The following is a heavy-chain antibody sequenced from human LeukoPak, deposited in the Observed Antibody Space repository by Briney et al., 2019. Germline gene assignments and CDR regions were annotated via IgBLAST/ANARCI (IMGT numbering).Heavy chain of an antibody. D-gene: IGHD4-17*01. CDR3: ARGERDYGDYGIDY. J-gene: IGHJ4*02. CDR2: ISSSSSYI. Sequence: GGSLRLSCAASGFTFSSYSMNWVRQAPGKGLEWVSSISSSSSYIYYADSVKGRFTISRDNAKNSLYLQMNSLRAEDTAVYYCARGERDYGDYGIDYWGQGALVTVSS. V-gene: IGHV3-21*01. CDR1: GFTFSSYS.